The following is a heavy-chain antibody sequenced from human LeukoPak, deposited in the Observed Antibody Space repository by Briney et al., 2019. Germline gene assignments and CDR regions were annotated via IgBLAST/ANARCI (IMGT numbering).Heavy chain of an antibody. V-gene: IGHV3-21*01. CDR1: GFTFSSYE. CDR3: ARGTMFPYYFDY. J-gene: IGHJ4*02. Sequence: KPGGSLRLSCAASGFTFSSYEMNWVRQAPGKGLEWVSFISSSSSYIYYADSLKGRFTISRDNAKNSLYLQMNSLRAEDTAVYYCARGTMFPYYFDYWGQGTLVTVSS. CDR2: ISSSSSYI. D-gene: IGHD3-10*02.